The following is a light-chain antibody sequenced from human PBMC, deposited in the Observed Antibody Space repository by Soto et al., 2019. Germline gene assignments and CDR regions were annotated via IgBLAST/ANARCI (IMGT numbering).Light chain of an antibody. J-gene: IGKJ4*01. CDR1: QSISSS. CDR2: DAS. Sequence: EIVLTQSPATLSLSPGERATLSCRASQSISSSLAWYQQKPGQAPRLVIYDASIRATGIPARFSGSGSGTDSTLTISSRELEDFAVYSXQXRSNWPPLTFGGGSKVEIK. CDR3: QXRSNWPPLT. V-gene: IGKV3-11*01.